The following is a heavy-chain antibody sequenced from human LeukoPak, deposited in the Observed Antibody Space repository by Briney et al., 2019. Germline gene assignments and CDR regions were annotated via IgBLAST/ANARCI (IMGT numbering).Heavy chain of an antibody. CDR1: GYTFTGYY. CDR2: INPNSGGT. Sequence: GASVKVSCKASGYTFTGYYMYWVRQAPGQGLEWMGWINPNSGGTNYAQKFQGRATMTRDTSISTAYMELSRLRSDDTAVYYCARDPVYYDSSGFNWFDPWGQGTLVTVSS. D-gene: IGHD3-22*01. J-gene: IGHJ5*02. CDR3: ARDPVYYDSSGFNWFDP. V-gene: IGHV1-2*02.